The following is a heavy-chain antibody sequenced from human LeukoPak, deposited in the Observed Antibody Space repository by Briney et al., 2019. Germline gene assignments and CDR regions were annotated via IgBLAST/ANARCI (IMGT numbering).Heavy chain of an antibody. CDR3: ARLWGPSSYRGAFDI. J-gene: IGHJ3*02. V-gene: IGHV4-30-2*01. CDR2: IYHSGST. CDR1: GGSISSGGYY. D-gene: IGHD6-13*01. Sequence: SETLSLTCTVSGGSISSGGYYWSWIRQPPGKGLEWIGYIYHSGSTYYNPSLKSQVTISVDRSKNQFSLKLSSVTAADTAVYYCARLWGPSSYRGAFDIWGQGTMVTVSS.